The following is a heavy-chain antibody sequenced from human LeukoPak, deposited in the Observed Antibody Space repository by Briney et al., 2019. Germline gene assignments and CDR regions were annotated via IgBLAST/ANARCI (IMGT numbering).Heavy chain of an antibody. V-gene: IGHV3-23*01. J-gene: IGHJ4*02. CDR2: ISASSGRT. CDR3: AKNYRSSWYSSYFDY. Sequence: TGGSLRLSCAATGVTFSNYAMSWVRQAPGMGLEWDSSISASSGRTNYADSVKGRFTISRDNSKNTLYLQMNSLRAEDTAVYYCAKNYRSSWYSSYFDYWGQGTLVTVSS. CDR1: GVTFSNYA. D-gene: IGHD6-13*01.